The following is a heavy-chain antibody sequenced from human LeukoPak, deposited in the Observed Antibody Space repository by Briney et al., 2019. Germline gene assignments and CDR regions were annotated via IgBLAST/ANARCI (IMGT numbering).Heavy chain of an antibody. J-gene: IGHJ5*02. CDR3: ARYSSSSGWFDP. CDR2: IHYSGST. Sequence: SETLSLTCTVSGVSISSSGYDWGWIRQPPGKGLEWIGAIHYSGSTTYNPSLKSRVTISVDTSENHFSLKLSSVTAADSAVYYCARYSSSSGWFDPWGQGTLSPSPQ. D-gene: IGHD6-6*01. V-gene: IGHV4-39*02. CDR1: GVSISSSGYD.